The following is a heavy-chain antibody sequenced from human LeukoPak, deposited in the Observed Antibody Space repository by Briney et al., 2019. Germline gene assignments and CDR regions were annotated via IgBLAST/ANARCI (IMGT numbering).Heavy chain of an antibody. J-gene: IGHJ4*02. CDR2: ISSDGDRT. V-gene: IGHV3-64*04. Sequence: QTGGSLRLSCSASGFIFSDYAMRWVRQAPGKGLGYISAISSDGDRTYFTDSVKGRFTISRDNAKNSLYLQMNSLRDEDTALYYCAKDITGGRSSPYFDSWGQGTLVTVSS. CDR1: GFIFSDYA. CDR3: AKDITGGRSSPYFDS. D-gene: IGHD1-14*01.